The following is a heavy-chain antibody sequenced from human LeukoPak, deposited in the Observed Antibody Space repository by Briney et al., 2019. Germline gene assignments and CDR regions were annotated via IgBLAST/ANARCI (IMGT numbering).Heavy chain of an antibody. V-gene: IGHV3-43D*03. D-gene: IGHD6-13*01. CDR2: ISWDGGST. CDR1: GFTFDDYA. CDR3: AKAVGIAAAGTYFDY. J-gene: IGHJ4*02. Sequence: GGSLRLSCAASGFTFDDYAMHWVRQAPGKGLEWVSLISWDGGSTYYADSVKGRFTISRDNSKNSLYLQMNSLRAEDTALYYCAKAVGIAAAGTYFDYWGQGTLVTVSS.